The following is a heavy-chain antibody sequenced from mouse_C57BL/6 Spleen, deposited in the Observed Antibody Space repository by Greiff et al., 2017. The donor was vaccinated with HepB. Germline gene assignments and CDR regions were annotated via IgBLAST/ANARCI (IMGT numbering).Heavy chain of an antibody. CDR1: GFTFSDYG. V-gene: IGHV5-17*01. Sequence: EVHLVESGGGLVKPGGSLKLSCAASGFTFSDYGMHWVRQAPEKGLEWVAYISSGSSTIYYADTVKGRFTISRDNAKNTLFLQMTSLRSEDTAMYYCARAYRYAMDYWGQGTSVTVSS. J-gene: IGHJ4*01. CDR2: ISSGSSTI. CDR3: ARAYRYAMDY.